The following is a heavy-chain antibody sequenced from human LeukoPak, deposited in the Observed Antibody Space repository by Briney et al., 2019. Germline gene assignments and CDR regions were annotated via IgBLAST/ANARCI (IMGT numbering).Heavy chain of an antibody. CDR1: GFTFSNYW. J-gene: IGHJ3*02. CDR3: VRDAGGCRGGTCYDAFDI. CDR2: IKQDRSEK. V-gene: IGHV3-7*04. Sequence: PGGSLRLSCAASGFTFSNYWMTWVRQAPGKGLEWVANIKQDRSEKYYVDSVKGRFTISRDNAKNSLYLQMNSLRAEDTAMYYCVRDAGGCRGGTCYDAFDIWGQGTMVTVSS. D-gene: IGHD2-15*01.